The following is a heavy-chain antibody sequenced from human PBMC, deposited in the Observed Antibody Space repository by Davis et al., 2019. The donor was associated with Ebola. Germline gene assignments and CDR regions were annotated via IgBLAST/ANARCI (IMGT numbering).Heavy chain of an antibody. CDR2: INHSGST. Sequence: MPGGSLRLSCAVYGGSFSGYYWSWIRQPPGKGLEWIGEINHSGSTNYNPSLKSRVTISVDTSKHQFSLKLSSVTAADPAVYYCATRDLLNQYSMDVWRQRTTVTVSS. V-gene: IGHV4-34*01. CDR3: ATRDLLNQYSMDV. D-gene: IGHD3-3*01. J-gene: IGHJ6*02. CDR1: GGSFSGYY.